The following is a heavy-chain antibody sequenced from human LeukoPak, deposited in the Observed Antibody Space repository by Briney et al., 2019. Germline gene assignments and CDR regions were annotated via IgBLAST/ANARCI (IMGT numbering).Heavy chain of an antibody. CDR3: ARGSPYSSSSDAFDI. V-gene: IGHV3-11*04. Sequence: GGSLRLSCAASGFTFSDYYMSWIRQAPGKGLEWVSYISSSGSTIYYADSVKGRFTISRDNAKNSLYLQMNSLRAEDTAVYYCARGSPYSSSSDAFDIWGQGTMVTVSS. D-gene: IGHD6-6*01. J-gene: IGHJ3*02. CDR2: ISSSGSTI. CDR1: GFTFSDYY.